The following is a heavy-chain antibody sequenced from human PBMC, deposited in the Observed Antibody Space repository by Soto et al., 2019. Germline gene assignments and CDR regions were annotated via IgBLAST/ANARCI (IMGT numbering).Heavy chain of an antibody. V-gene: IGHV3-23*01. CDR3: AKGRASDCPGCTQDY. Sequence: EVQLLESGGGLAQPGGSLRLSCAASAFTFSSYAMSWVRQAPGKGLEWVSAVSGSGDSTYYADSVKGRFTISRDNCKHTLYLQMDSLRAEDTDVYYCAKGRASDCPGCTQDYWGQGTLVTVSS. J-gene: IGHJ4*02. CDR1: AFTFSSYA. CDR2: VSGSGDST. D-gene: IGHD2-21*02.